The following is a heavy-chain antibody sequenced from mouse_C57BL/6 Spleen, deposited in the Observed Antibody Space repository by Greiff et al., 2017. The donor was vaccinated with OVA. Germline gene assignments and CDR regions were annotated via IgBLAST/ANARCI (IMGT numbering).Heavy chain of an antibody. CDR1: GFTFSSYA. CDR3: ARSRPLYAMDG. Sequence: EVMLVESGGGLVTPGGSLKLSCAASGFTFSSYAMSWVRQTPEKRLEWVATISDGGSYTYYPDNVKGRFTISRDNAKNNLYLQMSHLKAEDTAMYYCARSRPLYAMDGWGQGASVTVAT. CDR2: ISDGGSYT. J-gene: IGHJ4*01. V-gene: IGHV5-4*03.